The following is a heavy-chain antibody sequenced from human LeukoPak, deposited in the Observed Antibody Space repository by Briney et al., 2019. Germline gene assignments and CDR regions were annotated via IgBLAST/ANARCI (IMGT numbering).Heavy chain of an antibody. J-gene: IGHJ4*02. CDR1: GYTFTGYY. CDR2: INDNSGDT. Sequence: GASVKVSCKASGYTFTGYYMHWVRQAPGQGLEWRGWINDNSGDTTYAQKFQGRVTMTGDTSITTVYMELKSLISDDTAVYYCARVLSNGDFWGQGTLVTVSS. CDR3: ARVLSNGDF. D-gene: IGHD2-8*01. V-gene: IGHV1-2*02.